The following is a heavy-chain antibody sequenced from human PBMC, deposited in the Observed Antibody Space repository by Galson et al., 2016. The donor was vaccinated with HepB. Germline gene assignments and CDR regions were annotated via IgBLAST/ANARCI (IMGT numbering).Heavy chain of an antibody. J-gene: IGHJ4*02. CDR1: GFTFSDYY. Sequence: SLRLSCAASGFTFSDYYMSWIRQAPGKGLEWVSYISSSSSYTNYADSVKGRFTISRDNAKNSLYLQMNSLRVEDTAVYYCARIDSSAWYPDDYWGQGTLVTVS. D-gene: IGHD6-19*01. V-gene: IGHV3-11*06. CDR2: ISSSSSYT. CDR3: ARIDSSAWYPDDY.